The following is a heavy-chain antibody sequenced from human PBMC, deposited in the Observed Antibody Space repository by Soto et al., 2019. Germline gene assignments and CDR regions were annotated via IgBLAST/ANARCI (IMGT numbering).Heavy chain of an antibody. V-gene: IGHV3-21*01. CDR3: ARAPAKSPPRY. CDR1: GFRFSYYG. Sequence: PGGSLILSCAASGFRFSYYGMHWVRQAPGKGLEWVSSISSSSSYIYYADSVKGRFTISRDNAKNSLYLQMNSLRAEDTAVNYCARAPAKSPPRYWGQGTLVTVSS. J-gene: IGHJ4*02. CDR2: ISSSSSYI.